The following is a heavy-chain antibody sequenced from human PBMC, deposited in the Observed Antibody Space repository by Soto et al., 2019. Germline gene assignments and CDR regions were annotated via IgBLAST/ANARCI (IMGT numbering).Heavy chain of an antibody. CDR1: GFTFDDYA. Sequence: GGSLRLSCAASGFTFDDYAMHWVRQVLGKDQEWVSSISWNSGNIGYADSVKGRFTTSRDNAKNSLYLQMNSLRPEDTALYYCVRSKGGYSYGTPFDYWGQGTLVTVSS. V-gene: IGHV3-9*01. D-gene: IGHD5-18*01. CDR3: VRSKGGYSYGTPFDY. J-gene: IGHJ4*02. CDR2: ISWNSGNI.